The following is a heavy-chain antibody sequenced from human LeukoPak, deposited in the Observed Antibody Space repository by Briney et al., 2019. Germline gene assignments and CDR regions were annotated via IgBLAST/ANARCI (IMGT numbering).Heavy chain of an antibody. V-gene: IGHV4-59*01. D-gene: IGHD3-10*01. CDR1: GGSISSYY. J-gene: IGHJ5*02. Sequence: SETLSLTCTVSGGSISSYYWSWIRQPPGKGLEWIGYIHYSGSTNYKPPLKSRITISVDTSKNQFSLKLSSVSAADTAVYYCARRLWFGEFTVDPWGQGTLVTVSS. CDR2: IHYSGST. CDR3: ARRLWFGEFTVDP.